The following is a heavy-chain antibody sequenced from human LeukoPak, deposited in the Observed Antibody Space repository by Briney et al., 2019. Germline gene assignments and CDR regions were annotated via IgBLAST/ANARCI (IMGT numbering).Heavy chain of an antibody. J-gene: IGHJ3*02. CDR2: IYYSGNT. V-gene: IGHV4-59*12. CDR1: GGSISTYY. Sequence: SSETLSLTCTVSGGSISTYYWTWIRQPPGKGLEWIGYIYYSGNTNYNPSLKSRVTISLDTSKNQFSLNLSSVTAADTAVYYCARELIVGATMAFDMWGQGTRVTVSS. CDR3: ARELIVGATMAFDM. D-gene: IGHD1-26*01.